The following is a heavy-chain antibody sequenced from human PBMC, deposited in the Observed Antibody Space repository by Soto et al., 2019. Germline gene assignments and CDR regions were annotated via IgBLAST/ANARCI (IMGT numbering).Heavy chain of an antibody. J-gene: IGHJ4*02. D-gene: IGHD3-3*01. CDR2: IYYSGST. V-gene: IGHV4-28*03. CDR3: AKARAQYYDFWSGYPVDY. CDR1: GASISSTYW. Sequence: SETLSLTCFVSGASISSTYWWSWIRQPPGKGLEWIGYIYYSGSTYYNPSLKSRVTISVDTSKNQFSLKLSSVTAADTAVYYCAKARAQYYDFWSGYPVDYWGQGTLVTVSS.